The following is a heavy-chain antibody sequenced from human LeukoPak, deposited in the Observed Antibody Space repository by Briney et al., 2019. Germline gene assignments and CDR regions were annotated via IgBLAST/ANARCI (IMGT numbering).Heavy chain of an antibody. CDR1: GFTFSSYS. Sequence: GGSLRLSCAASGFTFSSYSMNWVRQAPGKGLEWVSYISGSSTTRSYADSVKGRFTISRDNAKNSLYLQMSSLRAEDTAIYYCVKDTSGTYWGQGTLVIVSS. D-gene: IGHD1-26*01. CDR2: ISGSSTTR. V-gene: IGHV3-48*01. J-gene: IGHJ4*02. CDR3: VKDTSGTY.